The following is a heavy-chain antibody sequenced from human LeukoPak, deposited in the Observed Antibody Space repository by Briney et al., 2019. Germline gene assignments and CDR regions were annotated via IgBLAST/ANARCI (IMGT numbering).Heavy chain of an antibody. Sequence: KPSETLSLTCTVSGGSISSYYWSWIRQPPGKGLEWIGYIYYSGSTNYNPSLKSRVTISVDTSKNQFSLKLSSVTAADTAVYYCARELGYCSSTSCRGYYYYGMDVWGQGTTVTVSS. D-gene: IGHD2-2*01. CDR3: ARELGYCSSTSCRGYYYYGMDV. CDR2: IYYSGST. CDR1: GGSISSYY. J-gene: IGHJ6*02. V-gene: IGHV4-59*01.